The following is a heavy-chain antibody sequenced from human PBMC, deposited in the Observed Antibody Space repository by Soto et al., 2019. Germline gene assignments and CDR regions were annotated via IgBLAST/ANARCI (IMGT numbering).Heavy chain of an antibody. CDR1: GGSFSGYY. CDR2: INHSGST. V-gene: IGHV4-34*01. CDR3: ARGRVRILGFGELSRLNWFDP. J-gene: IGHJ5*02. Sequence: QVQLQQWGAGLLKPSETLSLTCAVYGGSFSGYYWSWIRQPPGKGLEWIGEINHSGSTNYNPSLKSRVTISVDTSKNQFSMKLSSVTAADTAVYYCARGRVRILGFGELSRLNWFDPWGQGTLVTVSS. D-gene: IGHD3-10*01.